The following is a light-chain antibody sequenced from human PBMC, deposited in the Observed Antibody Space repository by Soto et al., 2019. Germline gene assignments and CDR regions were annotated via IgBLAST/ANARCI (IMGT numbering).Light chain of an antibody. Sequence: DIVMTQSPDSLAMSLGERATINCKSSQSVLYSSNNKNYLAWYQQKPGQPPKLLISWASTRESGVPDRFSGSGSGTDFTLTISSLQAEDVAVYYCQQYYTTPFTFGPGTKVDIK. V-gene: IGKV4-1*01. CDR2: WAS. CDR3: QQYYTTPFT. J-gene: IGKJ3*01. CDR1: QSVLYSSNNKNY.